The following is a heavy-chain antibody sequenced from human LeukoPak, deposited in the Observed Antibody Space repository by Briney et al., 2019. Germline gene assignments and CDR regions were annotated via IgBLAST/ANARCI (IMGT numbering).Heavy chain of an antibody. Sequence: GGSLRLSCAASGFTFSSFSVHRVRQAPGGGLAWVSSSSGSGTYIYYADSVKGRFTISRDNAKNSLYLQMNSLRAEDTAVYYCARTPRYWFDYWGQGTLVTVSS. J-gene: IGHJ4*02. CDR2: SSGSGTYI. D-gene: IGHD2-21*01. CDR1: GFTFSSFS. CDR3: ARTPRYWFDY. V-gene: IGHV3-21*01.